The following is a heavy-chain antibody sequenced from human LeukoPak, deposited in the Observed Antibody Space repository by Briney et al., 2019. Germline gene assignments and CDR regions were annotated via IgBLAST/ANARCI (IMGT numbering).Heavy chain of an antibody. CDR1: GFSFRSYW. V-gene: IGHV3-7*01. Sequence: GGSLRLSCAASGFSFRSYWMSWVRQAPGKGLEWVANMKVDGSEEYYVDSVKGRFTISSDNAKNSLHLQMNSLRVDDTAVYYCARWARYCSSGSCYSWFDPWGQGTLVTVSS. CDR2: MKVDGSEE. CDR3: ARWARYCSSGSCYSWFDP. J-gene: IGHJ5*02. D-gene: IGHD2-15*01.